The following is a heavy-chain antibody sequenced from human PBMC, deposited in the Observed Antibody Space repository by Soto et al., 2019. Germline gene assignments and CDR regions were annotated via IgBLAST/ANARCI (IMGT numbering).Heavy chain of an antibody. CDR1: GFTFSNYA. CDR3: ARDSKVGIAARPYYYYGMDV. Sequence: GGSLRLSCAASGFTFSNYAMSWVRQAPGKGLEWVSTISGSGRSTYYADSVKGRFTISRDNSKNTLILQMNSLRAEDTAVYYCARDSKVGIAARPYYYYGMDVWGQGTTVTVSS. D-gene: IGHD6-6*01. CDR2: ISGSGRST. J-gene: IGHJ6*02. V-gene: IGHV3-23*01.